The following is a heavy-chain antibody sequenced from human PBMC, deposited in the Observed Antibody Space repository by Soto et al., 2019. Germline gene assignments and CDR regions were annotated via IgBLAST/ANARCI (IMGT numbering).Heavy chain of an antibody. Sequence: EVQLVESGGGLVQPGESLKLSCAASGFTLSDSAVHWVRQASGKGLEWVGRIRSKTHSYATEYIASVKGRFTMSRDDSNNTAYLQMNGLKTDDTAVYYCTRSGGSYSFGYWGQGTLVTVSS. J-gene: IGHJ4*02. V-gene: IGHV3-73*02. CDR3: TRSGGSYSFGY. CDR1: GFTLSDSA. CDR2: IRSKTHSYAT. D-gene: IGHD1-26*01.